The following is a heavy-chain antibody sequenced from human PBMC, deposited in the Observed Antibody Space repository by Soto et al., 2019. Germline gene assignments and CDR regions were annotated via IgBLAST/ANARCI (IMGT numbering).Heavy chain of an antibody. D-gene: IGHD6-13*01. CDR3: ARPRPDSSSWYEPFDY. CDR2: ISSSSSTI. J-gene: IGHJ4*02. CDR1: GFTFSSYS. V-gene: IGHV3-48*02. Sequence: EVQLVESGGGLVQPGGSLRLSCAASGFTFSSYSMNWVRQAPGKGLEWVSYISSSSSTIYYADSVKGRFTISRDNAKNSLYLQMNSLRDEDTAVYYCARPRPDSSSWYEPFDYWGQGTLVTVSP.